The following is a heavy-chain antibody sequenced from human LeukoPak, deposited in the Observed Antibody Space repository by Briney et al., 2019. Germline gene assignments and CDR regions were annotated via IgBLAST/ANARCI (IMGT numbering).Heavy chain of an antibody. Sequence: ASVKVSCKASGYTFTSYDINWVRQAPGQGLEWTGWINPNSGGTNYAQKFQGRVTMTRDTSISTAYMELSRLRSDDTAVYYCARDRDPYSSSPTFDYWGQGTLVTVSS. CDR3: ARDRDPYSSSPTFDY. CDR1: GYTFTSYD. CDR2: INPNSGGT. V-gene: IGHV1-2*02. D-gene: IGHD6-6*01. J-gene: IGHJ4*02.